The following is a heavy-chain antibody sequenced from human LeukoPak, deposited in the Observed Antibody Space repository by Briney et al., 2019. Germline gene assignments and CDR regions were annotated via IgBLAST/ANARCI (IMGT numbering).Heavy chain of an antibody. CDR2: VYSSGST. Sequence: SETLSLTCTVSGGSISNYYWSWIRQPPGKGLEWIGYVYSSGSTNYNPSLKSRVTISVDTSKNQFSLKLSSVTAADTAVYYCARYSYGGYYFDYWGQGTLVTVSS. D-gene: IGHD5-18*01. J-gene: IGHJ4*02. CDR3: ARYSYGGYYFDY. V-gene: IGHV4-59*01. CDR1: GGSISNYY.